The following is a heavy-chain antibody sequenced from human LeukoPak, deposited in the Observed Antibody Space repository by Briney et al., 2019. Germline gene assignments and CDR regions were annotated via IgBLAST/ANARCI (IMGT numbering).Heavy chain of an antibody. CDR3: ARTGYGDSGDY. J-gene: IGHJ4*02. CDR2: ISSSSSYI. D-gene: IGHD4-17*01. V-gene: IGHV3-21*01. Sequence: SGGSLRLSCAASGFTFSSYAMSWVRQAPEKGLEWVSSISSSSSYIYYADSVKGRFTISRDDAKNSLYLQMNSLRAEDTAVYYCARTGYGDSGDYWGQGTLVTVSS. CDR1: GFTFSSYA.